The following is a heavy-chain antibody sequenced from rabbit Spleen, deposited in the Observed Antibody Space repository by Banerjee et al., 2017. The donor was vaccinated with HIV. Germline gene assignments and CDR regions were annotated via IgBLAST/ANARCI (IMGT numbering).Heavy chain of an antibody. Sequence: QSLEESGGDLVKPGASLTLTCTASGFSFSSSYWICWVRQAPGKGLEWIACIYGGDGISTAYASWAKGRFTVSKTSSTTVTLQMTSLTAADTATYFCARDTGSSFSSYGMDLWGPGTLVPS. CDR1: GFSFSSSYW. CDR3: ARDTGSSFSSYGMDL. J-gene: IGHJ6*01. CDR2: IYGGDGIST. D-gene: IGHD8-1*01. V-gene: IGHV1S40*01.